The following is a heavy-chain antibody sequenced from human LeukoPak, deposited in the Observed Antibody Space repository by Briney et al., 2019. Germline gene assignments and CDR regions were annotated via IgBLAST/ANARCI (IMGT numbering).Heavy chain of an antibody. CDR2: ISAYNGNT. V-gene: IGHV1-18*01. CDR1: GYTFTDFG. J-gene: IGHJ5*02. CDR3: ARDSREVLLWFGEFSP. D-gene: IGHD3-10*01. Sequence: ASVKVSCKASGYTFTDFGITWVRQAPGQGLQWMGWISAYNGNTNYAQKFQGRATMTTDTSTSTAYMELRSLRSDDTAVYYCARDSREVLLWFGEFSPWGQGTLVTVSS.